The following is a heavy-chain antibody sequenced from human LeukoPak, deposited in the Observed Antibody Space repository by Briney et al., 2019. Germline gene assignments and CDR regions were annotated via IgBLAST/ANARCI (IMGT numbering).Heavy chain of an antibody. D-gene: IGHD2-2*01. J-gene: IGHJ3*02. V-gene: IGHV1-69*02. Sequence: ASVKVSCKASGGTFSSYTISWVRQAPGQGLEWMGRIIPILGMANYAQKFQGRVTITADKSTSTAYMELSSLRSEDTAVYYCASRVVPAAMGAFDIWGQGTMVTVSS. CDR3: ASRVVPAAMGAFDI. CDR1: GGTFSSYT. CDR2: IIPILGMA.